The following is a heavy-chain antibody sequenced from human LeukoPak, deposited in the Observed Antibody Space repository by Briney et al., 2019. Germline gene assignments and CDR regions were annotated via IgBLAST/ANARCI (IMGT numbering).Heavy chain of an antibody. D-gene: IGHD3-3*01. CDR1: GFIFSSYG. CDR3: AHLEWDYAGGMDV. J-gene: IGHJ6*02. V-gene: IGHV3-23*05. CDR2: IYKNGRER. Sequence: GGSLRLSCAASGFIFSSYGLNWVRPAPGEGLGWVSGIYKNGRERYADSVMGRFTISRDNPKKTLYLQMNSLREDDTAVYYCAHLEWDYAGGMDVWGQGTTVTVS.